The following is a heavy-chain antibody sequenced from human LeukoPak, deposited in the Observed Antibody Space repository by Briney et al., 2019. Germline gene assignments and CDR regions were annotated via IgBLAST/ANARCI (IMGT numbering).Heavy chain of an antibody. CDR1: GFTVSSNY. Sequence: GGSLRLSCAASGFTVSSNYMSWVRQAPGKGLEWVSVIYSSGSTYYADSAKGRFTISRDDAKNSLYLQMNSLRAEDTAVYYCARPMVRGKEDDYWGQGTLVTVSS. CDR3: ARPMVRGKEDDY. CDR2: IYSSGST. D-gene: IGHD3-10*01. V-gene: IGHV3-53*01. J-gene: IGHJ4*02.